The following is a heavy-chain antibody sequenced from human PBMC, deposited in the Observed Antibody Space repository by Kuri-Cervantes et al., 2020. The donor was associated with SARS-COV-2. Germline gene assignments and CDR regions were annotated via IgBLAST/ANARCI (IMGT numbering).Heavy chain of an antibody. D-gene: IGHD3-3*01. CDR2: INPNSGGT. CDR1: GYTFTGYY. Sequence: ASVKVSCKASGYTFTGYYMHWVRQAPGQGLEWMGWINPNSGGTNYAQKFQGRVTMTRDTSISTAYMELSRLRSDDTAAYYCARGNFPPYDFWSGYYTYYFDYWGQGTLVTVSS. V-gene: IGHV1-2*02. J-gene: IGHJ4*02. CDR3: ARGNFPPYDFWSGYYTYYFDY.